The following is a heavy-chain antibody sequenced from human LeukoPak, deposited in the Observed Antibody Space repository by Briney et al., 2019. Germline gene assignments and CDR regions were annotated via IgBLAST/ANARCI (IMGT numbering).Heavy chain of an antibody. J-gene: IGHJ4*02. CDR3: ARDSGWLRLGEFDY. CDR2: INTNTGIT. V-gene: IGHV7-4-1*02. CDR1: GYTLSGYV. Sequence: ASVKVSCKASGYTLSGYVMSWVRQAPGQGLEWVGWINTNTGITTYTQGFTGRFVFSLDTSVSTAYLQINSLKAEDTAVYYCARDSGWLRLGEFDYWGQGTLVTVSS. D-gene: IGHD5-12*01.